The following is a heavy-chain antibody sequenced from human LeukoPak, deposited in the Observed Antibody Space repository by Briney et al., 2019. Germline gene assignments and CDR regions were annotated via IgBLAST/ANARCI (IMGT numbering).Heavy chain of an antibody. V-gene: IGHV3-23*01. J-gene: IGHJ6*03. CDR3: AKAGYYYMDV. CDR2: ISGSGGST. Sequence: GGSLRLSCAASGFTFSIYAMTWVRQTPGKGLEWVSAISGSGGSTYYADSVKGRFTISRDNSKNTLYLQVNSLRAEDTAVYYCAKAGYYYMDVWGKGTTVTVSS. D-gene: IGHD2-8*02. CDR1: GFTFSIYA.